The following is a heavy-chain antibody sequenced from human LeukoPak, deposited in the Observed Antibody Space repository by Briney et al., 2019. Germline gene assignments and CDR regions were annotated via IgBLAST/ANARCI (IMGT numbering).Heavy chain of an antibody. CDR2: INSDGSST. J-gene: IGHJ4*02. V-gene: IGHV3-74*01. Sequence: GGSLRLSCAASGFTFSSYWMHWLRQAPGKGLVWVSRINSDGSSTDYADSVKGRFTISRDNVKNTLYLQMNSLRAEDTAVYYCARDPRGGTLESWGQGTLVTVSS. D-gene: IGHD3-10*01. CDR1: GFTFSSYW. CDR3: ARDPRGGTLES.